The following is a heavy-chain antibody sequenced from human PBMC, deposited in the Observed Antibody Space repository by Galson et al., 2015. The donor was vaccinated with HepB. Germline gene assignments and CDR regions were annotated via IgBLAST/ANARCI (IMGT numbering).Heavy chain of an antibody. CDR3: AKGYSSFDI. J-gene: IGHJ3*02. D-gene: IGHD5-18*01. Sequence: SLRLSCAASGFTVSLNYMSWVRQAPGGGLEWVSISHTAGGTYYADSVKGRFTISRDNSKNTMCLQMNNLRAEDTAVYYCAKGYSSFDIWGQGTMVTVSS. CDR2: SHTAGGT. CDR1: GFTVSLNY. V-gene: IGHV3-53*01.